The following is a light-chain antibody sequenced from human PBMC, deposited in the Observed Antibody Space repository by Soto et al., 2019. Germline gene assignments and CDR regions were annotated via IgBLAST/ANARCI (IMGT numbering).Light chain of an antibody. Sequence: SYELTRPPSVSVSPGQTASITCSGDELGDKYVCWYQQKPGQSPVMVIYEDRKRPSGIPERFSGSNSGNTATLTISGTQTMDEADYYCQTWDSSTGVFGTGTKVTVL. CDR3: QTWDSSTGV. J-gene: IGLJ1*01. V-gene: IGLV3-1*01. CDR2: EDR. CDR1: ELGDKY.